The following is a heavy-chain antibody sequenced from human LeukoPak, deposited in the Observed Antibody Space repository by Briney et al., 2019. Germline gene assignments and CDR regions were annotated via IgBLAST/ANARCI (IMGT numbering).Heavy chain of an antibody. Sequence: GRSLRLSCAASGFTFSSYGMHWVRQAPGKGLEWVAVISYDGSNKYYADSVKGRFTISRDNSKNTLYLQMNSLRAEDTAVYYCAKAKRIGELSLTWGQGTLVTVSS. V-gene: IGHV3-30*18. CDR1: GFTFSSYG. CDR2: ISYDGSNK. D-gene: IGHD3-10*01. J-gene: IGHJ4*02. CDR3: AKAKRIGELSLT.